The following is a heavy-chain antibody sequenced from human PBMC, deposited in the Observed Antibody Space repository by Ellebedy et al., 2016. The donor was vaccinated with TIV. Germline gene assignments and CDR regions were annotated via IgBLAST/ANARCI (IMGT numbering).Heavy chain of an antibody. V-gene: IGHV4-59*08. Sequence: MPSETLSLTCTVSGGSIRSYYWSWIRQPPGKGLEWIGYIYNSGSTNYNPSLKSRVTMSIDASKNQFSLKLSSVTAADTAVYYCAGRVQLWMYAFDIWGQGTMVTVSS. CDR2: IYNSGST. J-gene: IGHJ3*02. CDR1: GGSIRSYY. D-gene: IGHD3-10*01. CDR3: AGRVQLWMYAFDI.